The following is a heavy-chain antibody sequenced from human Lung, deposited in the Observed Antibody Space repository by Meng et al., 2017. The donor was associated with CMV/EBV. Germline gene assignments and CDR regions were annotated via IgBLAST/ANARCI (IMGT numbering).Heavy chain of an antibody. V-gene: IGHV3-74*01. CDR2: LVSDESDI. D-gene: IGHD1-1*01. J-gene: IGHJ4*02. CDR3: TRDLPRRLEEYFDL. CDR1: VFLFLTSS. Sequence: SVFLFLTSSVPFVRRAPGEVPMWVSRLVSDESDIKYAYSVKCRFTISIDNAKSTVYLPMNSLRVEDTAMYYCTRDLPRRLEEYFDLWGQGTLVTVSS.